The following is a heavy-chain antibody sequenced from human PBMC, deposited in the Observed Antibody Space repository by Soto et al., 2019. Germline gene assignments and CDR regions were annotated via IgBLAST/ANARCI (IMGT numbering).Heavy chain of an antibody. V-gene: IGHV1-24*01. D-gene: IGHD1-26*01. CDR3: ASGLSDGTDDAFEI. CDR2: FDPEDGET. CDR1: GYTLTELS. Sequence: GSSVKVSCKVSGYTLTELSMHWVRQAPGKGLEWMGGFDPEDGETIYAQKFQGRVTMTEDTSTDTAYMELSSLRSEDTTVYYCASGLSDGTDDAFEICGQGTMLTVSS. J-gene: IGHJ3*02.